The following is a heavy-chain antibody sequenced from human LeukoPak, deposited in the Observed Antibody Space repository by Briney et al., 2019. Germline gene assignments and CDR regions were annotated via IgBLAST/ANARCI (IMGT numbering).Heavy chain of an antibody. V-gene: IGHV4-4*02. CDR1: GGSISSSNW. Sequence: MASETLSLTCAVSGGSISSSNWWSWVRQPPGKGLEWIGEIYHSGSTNYNPSLKSRVTISVDKSKNQFSLKLSSVTAADTAVYYCARNLPSELWSIFDYWGQGTLVTVSS. CDR2: IYHSGST. J-gene: IGHJ4*02. CDR3: ARNLPSELWSIFDY. D-gene: IGHD5-18*01.